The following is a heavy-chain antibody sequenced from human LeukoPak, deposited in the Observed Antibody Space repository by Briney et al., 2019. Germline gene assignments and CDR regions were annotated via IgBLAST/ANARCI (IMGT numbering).Heavy chain of an antibody. Sequence: GESLKISCKAFGYSFTNYWIDWVRQTPGKGLEWMGNIYPGNSQTTYRPSFEGQVTISADRSISTAYLQWNSLKASDTAMYYCARRSDFRNWFDPWGLGTLVTVSA. CDR3: ARRSDFRNWFDP. CDR1: GYSFTNYW. J-gene: IGHJ5*02. CDR2: IYPGNSQT. D-gene: IGHD2-21*02. V-gene: IGHV5-51*01.